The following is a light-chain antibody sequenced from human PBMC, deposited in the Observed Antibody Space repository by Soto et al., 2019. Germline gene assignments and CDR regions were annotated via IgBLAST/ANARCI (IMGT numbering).Light chain of an antibody. J-gene: IGKJ2*01. CDR3: QQYNSYSPLYT. CDR2: KAS. V-gene: IGKV1-5*03. CDR1: QEINSW. Sequence: DIQMTQSPSYVSASLGDRVTITCRASQEINSWLGWYQQKPGLAPKLLIYKASSLESGVPSRFSGSGSGTEFTLTISSLQPDDFATYYCQQYNSYSPLYTFGQGTKLEIK.